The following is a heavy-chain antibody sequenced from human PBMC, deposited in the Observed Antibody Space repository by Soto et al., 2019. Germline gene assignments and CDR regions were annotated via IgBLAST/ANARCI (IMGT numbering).Heavy chain of an antibody. D-gene: IGHD3-10*01. CDR2: ISWNSGSI. J-gene: IGHJ6*02. CDR1: GFTFDDYA. CDR3: AKGMLTMVRGVIGYGMDV. Sequence: EVQLVESGGGLVQPGRSLRLSCAASGFTFDDYAMHWVRQAPGKGLEWASGISWNSGSIGYADSVKGRFTISRDNAKKSLYLQMNSLRAEDTALYYCAKGMLTMVRGVIGYGMDVWGQGTTVTVSS. V-gene: IGHV3-9*01.